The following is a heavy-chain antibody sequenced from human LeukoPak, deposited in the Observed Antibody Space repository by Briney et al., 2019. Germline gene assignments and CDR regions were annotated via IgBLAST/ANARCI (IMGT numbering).Heavy chain of an antibody. V-gene: IGHV3-7*01. CDR3: ARDCGGDCSWAFDI. Sequence: GGSLRLSCVASGFTFRDYWMTWVRQAPGKGLEWVANIKEDGSQINHVDSVKGRFTISRDNAKNSLYLQMNSLRVEDTAVYYCARDCGGDCSWAFDIWGQGTMVTVSS. CDR1: GFTFRDYW. J-gene: IGHJ3*02. D-gene: IGHD2-21*02. CDR2: IKEDGSQI.